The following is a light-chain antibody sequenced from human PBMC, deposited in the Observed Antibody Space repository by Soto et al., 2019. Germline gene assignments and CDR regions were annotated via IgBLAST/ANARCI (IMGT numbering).Light chain of an antibody. CDR3: QSYDSSLSGSDV. J-gene: IGLJ1*01. Sequence: QSVLTQPPPVSGGPGQRGTISCTGSSSKIGAGYDVHWYQQLPGTAPKLLIYGNSNRPSGVPDRFSGSKSGTSASLAITGLQAEDEADYYCQSYDSSLSGSDVFGTGTKVTVL. CDR1: SSKIGAGYD. CDR2: GNS. V-gene: IGLV1-40*01.